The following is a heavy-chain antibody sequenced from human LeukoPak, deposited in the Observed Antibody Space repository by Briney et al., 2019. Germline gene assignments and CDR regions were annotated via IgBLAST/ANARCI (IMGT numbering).Heavy chain of an antibody. V-gene: IGHV6-1*01. J-gene: IGHJ5*02. CDR1: GDSVSSNSAA. Sequence: SQTLSLTCAISGDSVSSNSAAWNWIRQSPSRGLEWLGRTYYRSKWYNDYAVSVKSRITINPDTSKNQFSLQLNSVTPEGTAVYYCARSRVRGVIIPNWFDPWGQGTLVTVSS. CDR2: TYYRSKWYN. D-gene: IGHD3-10*01. CDR3: ARSRVRGVIIPNWFDP.